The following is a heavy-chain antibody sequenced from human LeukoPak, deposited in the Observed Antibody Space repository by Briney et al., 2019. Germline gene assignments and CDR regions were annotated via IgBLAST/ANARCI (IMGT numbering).Heavy chain of an antibody. CDR1: GGSITRYY. Sequence: PSETLSLTCSGSGGSITRYYWNWIRQPPGKGLEWIGYIYYSGSTNYNPSLKSRVTISVDTSKKQFSLKLNSVTAADTAVYYCARLDRSTWSWGQGTLVTVPS. V-gene: IGHV4-59*01. CDR2: IYYSGST. J-gene: IGHJ4*02. D-gene: IGHD6-13*01. CDR3: ARLDRSTWS.